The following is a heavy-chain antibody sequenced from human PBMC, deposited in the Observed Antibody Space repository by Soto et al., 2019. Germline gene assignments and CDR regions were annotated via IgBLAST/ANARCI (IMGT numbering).Heavy chain of an antibody. Sequence: SETLSLTCTVSGGSISSYYWSWIRQPPGKGLEWIGYIYYSGSTNYNPSLKSRVTISVDTSKNQFSLKLSSVTAADTAVYYCARLWAYFDYWGQGTLVTVSS. CDR2: IYYSGST. J-gene: IGHJ4*02. D-gene: IGHD7-27*01. V-gene: IGHV4-59*08. CDR3: ARLWAYFDY. CDR1: GGSISSYY.